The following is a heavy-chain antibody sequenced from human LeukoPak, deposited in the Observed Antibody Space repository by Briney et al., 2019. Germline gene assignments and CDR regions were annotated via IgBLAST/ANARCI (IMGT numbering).Heavy chain of an antibody. CDR3: ARWNYYGSGSFDY. J-gene: IGHJ4*02. Sequence: PGGSLRLSCAASGFIVSSKYMSWVRQAPGKGLEWVSVIYSGGATYYSDSVKGLFTISRDNSKNTLYLQMNSLRAEDTAVYYCARWNYYGSGSFDYWGQGALVTVSS. CDR1: GFIVSSKY. V-gene: IGHV3-53*01. CDR2: IYSGGAT. D-gene: IGHD3-10*01.